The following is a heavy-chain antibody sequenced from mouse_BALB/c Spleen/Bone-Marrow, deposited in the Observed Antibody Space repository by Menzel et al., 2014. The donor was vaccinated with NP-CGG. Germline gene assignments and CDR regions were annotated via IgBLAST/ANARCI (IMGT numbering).Heavy chain of an antibody. Sequence: EVKLMESGGGLVQPGGSLKLSCTASGFDFSRYWMSWVRQAPGKGLQWIGEINPESSTINYTPSLKDKSIISRDNAKNTLYLQMNKVRSEDTALYYCARLTYYGLSDYWGQGTTLTVSS. J-gene: IGHJ2*01. CDR2: INPESSTI. D-gene: IGHD1-2*01. V-gene: IGHV4-1*02. CDR3: ARLTYYGLSDY. CDR1: GFDFSRYW.